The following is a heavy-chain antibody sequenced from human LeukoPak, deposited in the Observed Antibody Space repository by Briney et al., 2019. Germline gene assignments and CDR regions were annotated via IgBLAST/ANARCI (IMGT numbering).Heavy chain of an antibody. V-gene: IGHV3-7*03. CDR2: IKEDGSEK. D-gene: IGHD3-10*01. J-gene: IGHJ4*02. Sequence: PGGSLRRSCAASGFTFSSYWMTWVRQAPGKGLEWVANIKEDGSEKYYVDSVKGRFTISRDNARNSVSLQMNSLRAEDTAVYYCARDVDTNYWGQGTLVTVSS. CDR3: ARDVDTNY. CDR1: GFTFSSYW.